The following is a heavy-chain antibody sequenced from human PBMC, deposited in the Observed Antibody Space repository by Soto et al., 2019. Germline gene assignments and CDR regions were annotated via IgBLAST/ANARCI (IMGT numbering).Heavy chain of an antibody. CDR3: ARPYSSSDSTTTDFDY. D-gene: IGHD6-6*01. CDR2: IIPIFGTA. J-gene: IGHJ4*02. V-gene: IGHV1-69*13. Sequence: GASVKVSCKASGGTFSSYAISWVRQAPGQGLEWMGGIIPIFGTANYAQKFQGRVTITADESTSTAYMELSSLRSEDTAVYYCARPYSSSDSTTTDFDYWGQGTLVTVSS. CDR1: GGTFSSYA.